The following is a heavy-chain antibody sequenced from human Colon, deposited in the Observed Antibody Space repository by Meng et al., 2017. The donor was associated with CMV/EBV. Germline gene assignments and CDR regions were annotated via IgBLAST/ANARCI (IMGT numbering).Heavy chain of an antibody. V-gene: IGHV5-51*01. J-gene: IGHJ6*02. Sequence: GESLKISCKGSGYSFTSYWIGWVRQMPGKGLEWMGIIYPGDSDTRYSPSFQGQVTISADKSISTAYLQWSSLKASDTAMYYCARYTVTDYYYYGMDVWGQGTTVTVFS. CDR2: IYPGDSDT. D-gene: IGHD2-21*02. CDR1: GYSFTSYW. CDR3: ARYTVTDYYYYGMDV.